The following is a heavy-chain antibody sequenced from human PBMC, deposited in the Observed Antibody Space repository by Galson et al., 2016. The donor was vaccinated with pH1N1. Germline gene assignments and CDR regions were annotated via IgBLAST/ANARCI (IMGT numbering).Heavy chain of an antibody. J-gene: IGHJ1*01. D-gene: IGHD4-17*01. CDR2: IYPHGSEE. CDR1: GFTFRSYW. V-gene: IGHV3-7*01. Sequence: SLRLSCAASGFTFRSYWMSWVRQAPGKGLEWVASIYPHGSEEKYVDSLQGRFTISRDNAENLLYMRMNSLRAEDTAVYDCATVGSSGDYRAPPYFHHWGQGTLVIVSS. CDR3: ATVGSSGDYRAPPYFHH.